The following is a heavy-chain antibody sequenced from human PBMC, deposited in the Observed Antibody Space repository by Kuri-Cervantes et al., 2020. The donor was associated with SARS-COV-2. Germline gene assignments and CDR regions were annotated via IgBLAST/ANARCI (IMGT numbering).Heavy chain of an antibody. J-gene: IGHJ4*02. V-gene: IGHV3-7*01. CDR1: GLTFSSSW. D-gene: IGHD2-15*01. CDR2: IKHDGSET. Sequence: GESLKISCEASGLTFSSSWMSWVRQAPGKGLEWVANIKHDGSETHYVDSVKGRFTTSRDNAKNLLYLQMNSLRADDTAVYHCASERAGPRGGFDSWGPGTLVTVSS. CDR3: ASERAGPRGGFDS.